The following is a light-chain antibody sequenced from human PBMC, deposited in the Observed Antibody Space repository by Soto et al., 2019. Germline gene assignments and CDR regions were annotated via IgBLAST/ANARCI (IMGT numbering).Light chain of an antibody. CDR2: GTS. J-gene: IGKJ2*01. CDR1: QRFSCYY. Sequence: EMVLTQSPGTMYLSTGERATLSCRASQRFSCYYLSWYQQNPGQPPRLLSYGTSSRATGIPDRFSGSGAVPDFTLTISILELVDIAVYYCQQYGNSPYTFVQGTKLELK. V-gene: IGKV3-20*01. CDR3: QQYGNSPYT.